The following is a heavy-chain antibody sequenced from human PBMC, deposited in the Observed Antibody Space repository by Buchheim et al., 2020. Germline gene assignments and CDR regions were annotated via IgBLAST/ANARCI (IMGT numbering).Heavy chain of an antibody. CDR3: GRVTLGATGLDS. CDR1: GFTFSSHW. CDR2: ISGDGSGI. D-gene: IGHD1-26*01. V-gene: IGHV3-74*01. J-gene: IGHJ4*02. Sequence: EVQLVESGGGLVQPGGSLRLSCAASGFTFSSHWMQWVRQGPGEGLVWVSRISGDGSGITYAGSVRGRFTISRDNAKSTLYLQMNSLRAEDTAVYYCGRVTLGATGLDSWGQGT.